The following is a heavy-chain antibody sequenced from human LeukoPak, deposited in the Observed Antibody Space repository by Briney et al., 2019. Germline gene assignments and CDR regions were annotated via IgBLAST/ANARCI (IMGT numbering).Heavy chain of an antibody. Sequence: ASVKVSCKASGYTFTGYYMHWVRQAPGQGLEWMGWINPNSGDTNYAQKFQGRVTMTRGTSISTAYMELSRLRSDDTAVYYCARDSIVYYYDSSGYYYNYFDYWGQGSLVTVSS. CDR2: INPNSGDT. CDR3: ARDSIVYYYDSSGYYYNYFDY. J-gene: IGHJ4*02. V-gene: IGHV1-2*02. D-gene: IGHD3-22*01. CDR1: GYTFTGYY.